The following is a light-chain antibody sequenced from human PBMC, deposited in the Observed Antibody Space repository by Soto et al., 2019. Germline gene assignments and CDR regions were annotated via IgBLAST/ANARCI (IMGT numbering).Light chain of an antibody. Sequence: EIVLTQSPGTLSLSPGERATLSCRASQSVSSTYLGWYQQKLGQAPRLLIYAASDRATGIPGRFSGSGSGTDFTLIISSLEPEDFAFYYCQQGNTWPWTFGQGTKVDI. V-gene: IGKV3-11*01. CDR1: QSVSSTY. CDR3: QQGNTWPWT. CDR2: AAS. J-gene: IGKJ1*01.